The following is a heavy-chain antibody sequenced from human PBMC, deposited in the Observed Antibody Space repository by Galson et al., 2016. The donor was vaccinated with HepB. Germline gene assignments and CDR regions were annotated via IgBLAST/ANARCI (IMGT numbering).Heavy chain of an antibody. D-gene: IGHD3-3*01. CDR2: IYPGNSDT. V-gene: IGHV5-51*01. Sequence: QSGAEVKKPGESLKISCKSSGHRFPSYWIGWVRQMPGGGLEWMGIIYPGNSDTTYSPSFQGHVTISVDMSISTAYLQWSSLKASDTAIYYCARQFLGPTDAFDIWGRGTMVTVSS. CDR1: GHRFPSYW. CDR3: ARQFLGPTDAFDI. J-gene: IGHJ3*02.